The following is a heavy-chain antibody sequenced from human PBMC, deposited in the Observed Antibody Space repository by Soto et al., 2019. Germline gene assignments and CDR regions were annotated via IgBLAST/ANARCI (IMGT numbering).Heavy chain of an antibody. CDR1: GGSFSGYY. V-gene: IGHV4-34*01. CDR3: ARILYGSGSYYGRNDFDY. Sequence: SETLSLTCAVYGGSFSGYYWSWIRQPPGKGLEWIGEINHSGSTNYNPSLKSRVTISVDTSKNQFSLKLSSVTAADTAVYYCARILYGSGSYYGRNDFDYWGQGTLVTVSS. J-gene: IGHJ4*02. D-gene: IGHD3-10*01. CDR2: INHSGST.